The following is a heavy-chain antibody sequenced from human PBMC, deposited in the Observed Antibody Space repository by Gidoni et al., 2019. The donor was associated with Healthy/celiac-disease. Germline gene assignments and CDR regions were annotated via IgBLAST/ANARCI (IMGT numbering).Heavy chain of an antibody. CDR2: IYTSGST. J-gene: IGHJ6*02. D-gene: IGHD1-26*01. Sequence: QVQLQESGPGLVKPSESLSLTCTVPGGSISSYYGSWIRQPAGKGLEWIGRIYTSGSTNYNPSLKSRVTMSVDTSKNQFSLKLSSVTAADTSVYYCAREWVSFYRMDVWGQGTTVTVSS. CDR1: GGSISSYY. CDR3: AREWVSFYRMDV. V-gene: IGHV4-4*07.